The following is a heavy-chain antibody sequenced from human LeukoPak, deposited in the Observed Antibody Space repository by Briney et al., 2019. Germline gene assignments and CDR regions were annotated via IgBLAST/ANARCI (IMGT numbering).Heavy chain of an antibody. Sequence: ASVKVSCKASGYTFRNYGFSWVRQAPGQGLEWMGWISAYNGNTHYAQKLQGRVTMTTVTSTSTAYMQLRSLRFDDTAVYYCASEDYYGSGSYPYWGQGTLVTVSS. V-gene: IGHV1-18*01. J-gene: IGHJ4*02. CDR2: ISAYNGNT. CDR1: GYTFRNYG. D-gene: IGHD3-10*01. CDR3: ASEDYYGSGSYPY.